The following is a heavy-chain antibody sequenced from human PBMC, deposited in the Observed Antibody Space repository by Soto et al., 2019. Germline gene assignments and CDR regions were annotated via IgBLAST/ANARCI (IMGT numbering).Heavy chain of an antibody. Sequence: QVQLVQSGAEVKKPGSSVKVSCKASGGTFSSYTFSWVRQAPGQGLEWMGRIIPMLGIANYAQKFQGRVTMPADKSTSTAYMELSSLRSEDTAVYYCANRGYSYGFVIYWGQGTLVTVSS. CDR2: IIPMLGIA. CDR1: GGTFSSYT. J-gene: IGHJ4*02. CDR3: ANRGYSYGFVIY. D-gene: IGHD5-18*01. V-gene: IGHV1-69*02.